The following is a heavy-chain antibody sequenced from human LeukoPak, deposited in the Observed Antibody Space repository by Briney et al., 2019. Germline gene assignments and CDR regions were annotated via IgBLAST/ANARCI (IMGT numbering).Heavy chain of an antibody. CDR3: AKLLGLSGSLGFDAFDI. J-gene: IGHJ3*02. CDR2: ISGSGGST. CDR1: GFTFSSYA. D-gene: IGHD1-26*01. V-gene: IGHV3-23*01. Sequence: PGGFLRLSCAASGFTFSSYAMSWVRQAPGKGLEWVSAISGSGGSTYYADSVKGRFTISRDNSKNTLYLQMNSLRAEDTAVYYCAKLLGLSGSLGFDAFDIWGQGTMVTVSS.